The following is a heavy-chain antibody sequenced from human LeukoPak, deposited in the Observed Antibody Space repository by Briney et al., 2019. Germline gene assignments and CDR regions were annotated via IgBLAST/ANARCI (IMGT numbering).Heavy chain of an antibody. Sequence: GGTLRLSCAASGFTFSNYAMGWVRQAPGKGLEWVSAISGSGGSTYYADSVKGRFTISRDNSKNTLYLQMNSLRAEDTAVYYCAKDGQLGGSSWFTLYFDYWGQGALVTVSS. CDR3: AKDGQLGGSSWFTLYFDY. V-gene: IGHV3-23*01. D-gene: IGHD6-13*01. CDR1: GFTFSNYA. CDR2: ISGSGGST. J-gene: IGHJ4*02.